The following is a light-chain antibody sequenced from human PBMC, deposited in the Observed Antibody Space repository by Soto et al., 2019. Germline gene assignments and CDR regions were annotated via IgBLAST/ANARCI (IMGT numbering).Light chain of an antibody. Sequence: DIVMTQSPDSLALSLGERATINRKSSQSVLYSSNNKNYLAWYQQKPGQPPKLLFYWASTRESGVPDRFSGSGSGTDFTLTISSLQAEDVAVYYCQQYYSTLTWTFGQGTKVEIK. V-gene: IGKV4-1*01. CDR3: QQYYSTLTWT. J-gene: IGKJ1*01. CDR2: WAS. CDR1: QSVLYSSNNKNY.